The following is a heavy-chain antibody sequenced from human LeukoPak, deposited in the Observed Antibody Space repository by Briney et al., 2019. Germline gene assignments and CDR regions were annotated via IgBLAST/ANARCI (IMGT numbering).Heavy chain of an antibody. CDR1: GGSISSYY. CDR2: INHSGST. V-gene: IGHV4-34*01. J-gene: IGHJ4*02. Sequence: PSETLSLTCTVSGGSISSYYWSWIRQPPGKGLEWIGEINHSGSTNYNPSLKSRVTISVDTSKNQFSLKLSSVTAADTAVYYCATEMATAIDYWGQGTLVTVSS. D-gene: IGHD5-24*01. CDR3: ATEMATAIDY.